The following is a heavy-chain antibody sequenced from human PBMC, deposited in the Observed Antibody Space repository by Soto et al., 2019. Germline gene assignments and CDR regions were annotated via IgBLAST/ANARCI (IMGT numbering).Heavy chain of an antibody. D-gene: IGHD3-22*01. V-gene: IGHV3-23*01. Sequence: EVQLLESGGGLVQPGGSLRLSCAASGFTFSSYAMSWVRQAPEKGLEWASTISGSSGSTYYADSVKGRFTISRDNSKNTLYLQLNSLRAEDTAVYYCAKAPPYYYDSSGYYYFDYWGQGTLVTVSS. J-gene: IGHJ4*02. CDR3: AKAPPYYYDSSGYYYFDY. CDR1: GFTFSSYA. CDR2: ISGSSGST.